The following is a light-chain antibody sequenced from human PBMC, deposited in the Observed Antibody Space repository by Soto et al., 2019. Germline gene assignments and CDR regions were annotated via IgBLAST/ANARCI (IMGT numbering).Light chain of an antibody. CDR1: QSLLHITGETF. CDR3: LQSTQIPPT. V-gene: IGKV2D-29*02. Sequence: DVVMTQTPLSLSVAPGQPASISCKSIQSLLHITGETFLFWYLQKPGQSPQLLIYAVSTRVSGVPDRFSGSGSGTDFTLEISRVETDDVGIYYCLQSTQIPPTFGQGTRLGI. J-gene: IGKJ5*01. CDR2: AVS.